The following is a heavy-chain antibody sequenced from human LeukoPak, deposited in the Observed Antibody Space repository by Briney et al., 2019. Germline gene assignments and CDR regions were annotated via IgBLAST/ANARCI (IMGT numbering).Heavy chain of an antibody. D-gene: IGHD6-19*01. CDR1: GFTFDDYA. Sequence: GGSLRLSCAASGFTFDDYAMHWVRQAPGKGLEWVSTISSSSSYIYYADSVKGRFTITRDNAKNSLYLQMNSLRAEDTAVYYCARGIAVAGSPYFDYWGQGTLVTVSS. J-gene: IGHJ4*02. CDR3: ARGIAVAGSPYFDY. CDR2: ISSSSSYI. V-gene: IGHV3-21*01.